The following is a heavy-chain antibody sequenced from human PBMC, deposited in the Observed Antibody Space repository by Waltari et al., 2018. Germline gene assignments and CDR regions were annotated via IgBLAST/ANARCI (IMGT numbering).Heavy chain of an antibody. Sequence: QVHLQASGPGLVKPSETLSLSCFFSGYSISSGFFWGWIRQAPGKGLEWIATISYSGASHYSPSLKSRVTIAADASKNLCSLKLTSVTAADTAMYYCARDGGNVVPLWGLGTAVTVSS. J-gene: IGHJ6*02. D-gene: IGHD2-15*01. CDR2: ISYSGAS. CDR3: ARDGGNVVPL. V-gene: IGHV4-38-2*02. CDR1: GYSISSGFF.